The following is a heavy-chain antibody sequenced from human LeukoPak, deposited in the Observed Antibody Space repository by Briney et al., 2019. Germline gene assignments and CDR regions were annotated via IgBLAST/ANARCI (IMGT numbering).Heavy chain of an antibody. D-gene: IGHD5-12*01. CDR3: ARDFGYSTAGDHYYGMDV. CDR2: IYYSGTT. CDR1: GGSISGYY. V-gene: IGHV4-59*01. Sequence: SETLSLTCTVSGGSISGYYWTWIRQPPGKGLEWIGYIYYSGTTYYNPSLKSRVTISVDASKNQFSLNLSSVGAADTAVYFCARDFGYSTAGDHYYGMDVWGQGTTVSVSS. J-gene: IGHJ6*02.